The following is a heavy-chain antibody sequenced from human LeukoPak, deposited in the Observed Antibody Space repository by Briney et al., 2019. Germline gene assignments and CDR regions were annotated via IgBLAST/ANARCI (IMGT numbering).Heavy chain of an antibody. CDR3: ADGGNSGAFDY. V-gene: IGHV1-69*04. Sequence: ASVKVSCKASGYTFTSYDISWVRQAPGQGLKWMGRIIPILGIANYAQKFQGRVTITADKSTSTAYMELSSLRSEDTAVYYCADGGNSGAFDYWGQGTLVTVSS. D-gene: IGHD4-23*01. J-gene: IGHJ4*02. CDR2: IIPILGIA. CDR1: GYTFTSYD.